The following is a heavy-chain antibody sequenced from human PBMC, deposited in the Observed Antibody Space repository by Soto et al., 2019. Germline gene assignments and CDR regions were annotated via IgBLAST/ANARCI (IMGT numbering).Heavy chain of an antibody. J-gene: IGHJ4*02. CDR2: INHSGST. CDR3: ARLSTVFGVVRFDY. D-gene: IGHD3-3*01. Sequence: QVQLQQWGAGLLKPSETLSLTCADYAGSFSGYYWSWIRQPPGKGLEWIGEINHSGSTNYNPSLKSLVNISVDTSKNQFSLKLSSVTAADTAVYYCARLSTVFGVVRFDYWGQGTLVTVSS. V-gene: IGHV4-34*01. CDR1: AGSFSGYY.